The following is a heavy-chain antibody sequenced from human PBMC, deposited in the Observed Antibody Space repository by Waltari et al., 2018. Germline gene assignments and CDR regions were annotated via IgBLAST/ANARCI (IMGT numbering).Heavy chain of an antibody. CDR1: GGSISSHY. D-gene: IGHD3-3*01. J-gene: IGHJ4*02. Sequence: QVQLQESGPGLVKPSETLSLTCTVSGGSISSHYWSWIRQPPGQGLEWIGYIYYSGSTNYNPSLKSRVTISVDTSKNQFSLKLSSVTAADTAVYYCTRADYDFWSGYYQYYFDYWGQGTLVTVSS. V-gene: IGHV4-59*11. CDR3: TRADYDFWSGYYQYYFDY. CDR2: IYYSGST.